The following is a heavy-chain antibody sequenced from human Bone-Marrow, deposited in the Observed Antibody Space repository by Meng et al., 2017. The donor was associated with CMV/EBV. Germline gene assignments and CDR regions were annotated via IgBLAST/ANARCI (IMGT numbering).Heavy chain of an antibody. V-gene: IGHV1-18*01. D-gene: IGHD3-9*01. J-gene: IGHJ5*02. CDR2: ISAYNDNT. Sequence: TSCGVSWVRQTPGHGMEWMGWISAYNDNTNNAQKLQRRVTMTTDTSTNTAYMELRSLRYDDTAVYYCARDSRYYDILNGYDFWDSAPWGQGTLVTVSS. CDR3: ARDSRYYDILNGYDFWDSAP. CDR1: TSCG.